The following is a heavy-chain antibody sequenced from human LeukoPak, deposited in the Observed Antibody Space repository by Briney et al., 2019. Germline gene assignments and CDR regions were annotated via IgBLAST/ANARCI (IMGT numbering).Heavy chain of an antibody. CDR1: GFTSSTYS. V-gene: IGHV3-7*01. Sequence: GGSLRLSCVVSGFTSSTYSMSWVRQAPGKGLEWVANIKFDGSDTYYVASVKGRFTISRDNANNSLYLQMSSLRVEDTAVYYCTRDPRHFDSCGQGTLVTVSS. D-gene: IGHD6-6*01. CDR3: TRDPRHFDS. CDR2: IKFDGSDT. J-gene: IGHJ5*01.